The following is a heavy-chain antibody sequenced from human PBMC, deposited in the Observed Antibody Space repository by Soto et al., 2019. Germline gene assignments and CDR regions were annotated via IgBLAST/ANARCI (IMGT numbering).Heavy chain of an antibody. CDR3: ACVLIIKTHTDAFDF. Sequence: SETLSLTCAVSRGSISRSNWWSWVRQPPGKGLEWIGEIYHSGSTNYNPSLKSRVTLSVDTSKNQVSLKLSSVTAADTAVYYCACVLIIKTHTDAFDFRGKGTMVTV. D-gene: IGHD2-8*01. V-gene: IGHV4-4*02. CDR1: RGSISRSNW. CDR2: IYHSGST. J-gene: IGHJ3*01.